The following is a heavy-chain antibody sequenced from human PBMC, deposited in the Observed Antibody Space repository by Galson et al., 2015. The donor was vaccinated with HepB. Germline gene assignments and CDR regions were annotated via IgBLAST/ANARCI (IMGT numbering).Heavy chain of an antibody. CDR2: ISGSGGST. CDR1: GFTFGSYA. J-gene: IGHJ4*02. D-gene: IGHD3-22*01. CDR3: AKDATITYYYDSSGWYYFDY. Sequence: SLRLSCAASGFTFGSYAMSWVRQAPGKGLEWVSAISGSGGSTYYADSVKGRFTISRDNSKNTLYLQMNSLRAEDTAVYYCAKDATITYYYDSSGWYYFDYWGQGTLVTVSS. V-gene: IGHV3-23*01.